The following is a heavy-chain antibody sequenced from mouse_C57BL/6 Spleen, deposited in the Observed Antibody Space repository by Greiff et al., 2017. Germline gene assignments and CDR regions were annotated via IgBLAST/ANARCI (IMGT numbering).Heavy chain of an antibody. CDR3: ARGYFDV. V-gene: IGHV1-50*01. CDR2: IGPSDSYT. J-gene: IGHJ1*03. CDR1: GYTFTSYW. Sequence: QVQLQQPGAELVKPGASVKLSCKASGYTFTSYWMQWVQQRPGQGLEWIGEIGPSDSYTNHNQKFTGKATLTVDTSSSTAYMQLSSLTSEYSAVYYCARGYFDVWGTGTTVTVSS.